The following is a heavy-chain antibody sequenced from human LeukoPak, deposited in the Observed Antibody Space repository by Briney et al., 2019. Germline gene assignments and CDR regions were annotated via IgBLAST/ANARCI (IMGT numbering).Heavy chain of an antibody. CDR2: INSNSGGT. CDR3: ARDMVRGVRTAGY. Sequence: GASVKVSCKASGYTFTGYYMHWVRQAPGQGLEWMGWINSNSGGTNYAQKFQGRVTMTRDTSISTAYMELSRLRSDDTAVYYCARDMVRGVRTAGYWGQGTLVTVSS. D-gene: IGHD3-10*01. J-gene: IGHJ4*02. V-gene: IGHV1-2*02. CDR1: GYTFTGYY.